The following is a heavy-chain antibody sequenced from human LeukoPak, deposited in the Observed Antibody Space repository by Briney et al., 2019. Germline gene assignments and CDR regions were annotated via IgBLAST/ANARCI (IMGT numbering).Heavy chain of an antibody. J-gene: IGHJ4*02. CDR3: ARDAERGFDYSNSLKY. Sequence: GWSLRLACAASGFTYSHYGMHLVRQAPGKALEWLAVIWSDGTEKYYSDAVKGRFTISRDNSRNTLYLQMNSLRGEDTAVYYCARDAERGFDYSNSLKYWGQGALVTVSS. V-gene: IGHV3-33*08. CDR2: IWSDGTEK. CDR1: GFTYSHYG. D-gene: IGHD4-11*01.